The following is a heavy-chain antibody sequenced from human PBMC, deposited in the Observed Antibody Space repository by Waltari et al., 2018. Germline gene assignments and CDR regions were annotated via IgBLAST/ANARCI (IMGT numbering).Heavy chain of an antibody. J-gene: IGHJ4*02. V-gene: IGHV1-3*01. CDR3: ARERGGGWYDSWDY. CDR1: GYTFTSYA. D-gene: IGHD6-19*01. CDR2: INAGNGNT. Sequence: QVQLVQSGAEVKKPGASVKVSCKASGYTFTSYAMHLVRQAPGQSLEWMGWINAGNGNTKYSQKFQGRVTITRDTSASTAYMELSSLRSEDTAVYYCARERGGGWYDSWDYWGQGTLVTVSS.